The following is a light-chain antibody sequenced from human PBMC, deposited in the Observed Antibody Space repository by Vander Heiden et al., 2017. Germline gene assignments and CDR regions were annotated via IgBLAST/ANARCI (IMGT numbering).Light chain of an antibody. CDR2: SNN. CDR3: AAGDDSRNDGV. V-gene: IGLV1-44*01. CDR1: SSNIGSNT. Sequence: QSVLTQPPSASGTPGPRVTISCSGSSSNIGSNTVNWYQQRPGTAPKLLIYSNNQRPSGVPDRFSGSKSGTSASLAISGLQAEDEADYYCAAGDDSRNDGVFGGGTKLTVL. J-gene: IGLJ3*02.